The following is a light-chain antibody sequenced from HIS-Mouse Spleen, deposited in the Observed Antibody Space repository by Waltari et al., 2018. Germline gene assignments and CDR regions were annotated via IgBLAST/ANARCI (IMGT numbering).Light chain of an antibody. Sequence: SYELTQPPSVSVSTGQTARITCSGDALPKKYAYWDQQKSGPAPVLVIYEDSKRPSGIPERFSGSSSGTMATLTISGAQVEDEADYYCYSTDSSGNHRVFGGGTKLTVL. CDR3: YSTDSSGNHRV. CDR2: EDS. V-gene: IGLV3-10*01. CDR1: ALPKKY. J-gene: IGLJ2*01.